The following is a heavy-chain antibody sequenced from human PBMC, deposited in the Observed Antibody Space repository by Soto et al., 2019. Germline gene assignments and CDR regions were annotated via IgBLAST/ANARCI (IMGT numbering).Heavy chain of an antibody. V-gene: IGHV5-51*01. CDR1: GYSFTIYC. CDR2: IYLSDSDT. Sequence: GESLKISCNGSGYSFTIYCIAWVRQMPGKGLEWMGIIYLSDSDTRYSPSFQGRVTISADKSISTAYLQWSSLKASDTAMYYCARYSSGWPYYFDYWGQGTLVTVSS. J-gene: IGHJ4*02. D-gene: IGHD6-19*01. CDR3: ARYSSGWPYYFDY.